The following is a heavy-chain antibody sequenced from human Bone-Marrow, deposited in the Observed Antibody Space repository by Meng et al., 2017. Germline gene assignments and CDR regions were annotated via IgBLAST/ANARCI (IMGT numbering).Heavy chain of an antibody. CDR3: ARPDYGDYLYYFDY. V-gene: IGHV4-39*07. CDR2: IYQSGST. D-gene: IGHD4-17*01. Sequence: QRQLQESGPGLVKPLETLSLTCTVSGGSISSSSYYWGWIRQPPGKGLEWIGEIYQSGSTNYNPSLKSRVTISVDKSKNQFSLKLSSVTAADTAVYYCARPDYGDYLYYFDYWGQGALVTVSS. CDR1: GGSISSSSYY. J-gene: IGHJ4*02.